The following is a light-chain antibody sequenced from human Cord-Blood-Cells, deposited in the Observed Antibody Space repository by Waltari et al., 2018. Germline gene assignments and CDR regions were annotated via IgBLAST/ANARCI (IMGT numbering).Light chain of an antibody. V-gene: IGLV2-14*01. J-gene: IGLJ2*01. CDR2: DVS. Sequence: QSALTQPASVAGSPGQSTPISCTGTSSDVGGYTYVSWYQQHPGKAPKLMIYDVSNRPSGVSNRFSGSKSGNTASLTISGLQAEDEADYYCSSYTSSSTVVFGGGTKLTVL. CDR1: SSDVGGYTY. CDR3: SSYTSSSTVV.